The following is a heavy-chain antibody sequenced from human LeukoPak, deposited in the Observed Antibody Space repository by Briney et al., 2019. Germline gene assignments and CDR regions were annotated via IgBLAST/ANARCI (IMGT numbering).Heavy chain of an antibody. CDR3: ARAPPDYCSSTSCQNYYYGMDV. D-gene: IGHD2-2*01. CDR2: ISAYNGNT. Sequence: VASVKVSCKASGYTFTSYGISWVRQAPGQGLEWMGWISAYNGNTNYAQKLQGRVTMTTDTSTSTAYMELRSLRSDDTAVYYCARAPPDYCSSTSCQNYYYGMDVWGQGTTVTVSS. J-gene: IGHJ6*02. CDR1: GYTFTSYG. V-gene: IGHV1-18*01.